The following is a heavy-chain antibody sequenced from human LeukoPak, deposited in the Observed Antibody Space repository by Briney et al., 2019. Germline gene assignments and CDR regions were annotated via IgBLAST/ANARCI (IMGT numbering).Heavy chain of an antibody. Sequence: PGGSLRLSCAASGFTFSSHLMHWVRQAPGKGLVWVSRISSDGTYTNYADSVRGRFTISRDNAKNTLYLQMNSLRAEDTAVYYCAKAGGGTGAFDIWGQGTMVTVSS. J-gene: IGHJ3*02. CDR3: AKAGGGTGAFDI. D-gene: IGHD2-15*01. V-gene: IGHV3-74*01. CDR2: ISSDGTYT. CDR1: GFTFSSHL.